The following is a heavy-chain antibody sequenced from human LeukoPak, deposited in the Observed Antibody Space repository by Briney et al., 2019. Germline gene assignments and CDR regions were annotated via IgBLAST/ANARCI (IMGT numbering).Heavy chain of an antibody. V-gene: IGHV3-9*01. J-gene: IGHJ4*02. D-gene: IGHD3-22*01. CDR3: AKAGRGYDSSGVDY. CDR2: ISWNSGSI. Sequence: RAGGSLRLSCATSGFTFDDYAMHWVRQAPGEGLEWVSGISWNSGSIGYADSVKGRFTISRDNAKNSLYLQMNSLRAEDTALYYCAKAGRGYDSSGVDYWGQGTLVTVSS. CDR1: GFTFDDYA.